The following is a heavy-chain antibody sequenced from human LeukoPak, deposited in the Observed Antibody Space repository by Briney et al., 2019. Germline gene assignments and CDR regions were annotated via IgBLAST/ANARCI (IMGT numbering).Heavy chain of an antibody. J-gene: IGHJ4*02. V-gene: IGHV3-72*01. Sequence: GGSLRLSCAASGFSFSSYTMNWVRQAPGKGLEWVGRSRNRAKSYTTDYAASVKGRFTISRDDSKSTLYLQMNSLETEDTAVYYCSRDATGDHWGQGTLVSVSS. CDR1: GFSFSSYT. CDR2: SRNRAKSYTT. CDR3: SRDATGDH.